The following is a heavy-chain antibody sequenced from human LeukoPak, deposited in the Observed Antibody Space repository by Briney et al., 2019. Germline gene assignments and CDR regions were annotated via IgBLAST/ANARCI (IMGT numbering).Heavy chain of an antibody. V-gene: IGHV3-30*03. D-gene: IGHD5-24*01. CDR1: GFTFSSYS. CDR3: ARVNGYNYGSLDY. Sequence: GGSLRLSCAASGFTFSSYSMNWVRQAPGKGLEWVAVISYDGSNKYYADSVKGRFTISRDNSKNTLYLQMNSLRAEDTAVYYCARVNGYNYGSLDYWGQGTLVTVSS. CDR2: ISYDGSNK. J-gene: IGHJ4*02.